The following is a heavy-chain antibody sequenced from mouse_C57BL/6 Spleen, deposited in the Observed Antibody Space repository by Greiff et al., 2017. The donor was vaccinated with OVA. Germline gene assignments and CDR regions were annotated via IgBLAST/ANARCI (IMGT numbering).Heavy chain of an antibody. J-gene: IGHJ2*01. Sequence: QVHVKQSGAELVRPGASVKLSCKASGYTFTDYYINWVKQRPGQGLEWIARIYPGSGNTYYNEKFKGKATLTAEKSSSTAYMQLSSLTSEDSAVYFCARRTTELYFDYWGQGTTLTVSS. CDR1: GYTFTDYY. V-gene: IGHV1-76*01. CDR3: ARRTTELYFDY. CDR2: IYPGSGNT. D-gene: IGHD1-1*01.